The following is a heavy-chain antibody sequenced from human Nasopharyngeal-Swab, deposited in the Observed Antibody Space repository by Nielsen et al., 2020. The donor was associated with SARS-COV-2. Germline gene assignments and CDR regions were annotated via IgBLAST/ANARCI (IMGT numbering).Heavy chain of an antibody. Sequence: GGSLRLSCAASGLSVTNSHMNWIRQAQGKGLEWVSVIYGGGTTEYADSVRGRFTISRDRSGNTLYLQLNSLRADDTAIYYCARDPRGDGYSFFDYWGQGTEVTVSS. D-gene: IGHD5-24*01. CDR3: ARDPRGDGYSFFDY. CDR2: IYGGGTT. V-gene: IGHV3-53*01. J-gene: IGHJ4*02. CDR1: GLSVTNSH.